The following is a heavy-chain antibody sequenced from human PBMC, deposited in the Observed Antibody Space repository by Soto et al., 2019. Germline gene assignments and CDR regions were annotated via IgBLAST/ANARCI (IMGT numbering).Heavy chain of an antibody. CDR2: ITDDGSTT. CDR3: TRGPRPTSMGTGAF. V-gene: IGHV3-74*01. D-gene: IGHD3-10*01. J-gene: IGHJ4*02. Sequence: GGSLRLSCETSGFIFSMYWMHWVRQVPGKGPQWVARITDDGSTTYYAASVGGRFTISRDNAKNALYLQMTSLRADDTAVYYCTRGPRPTSMGTGAFWAQGTLVTVSS. CDR1: GFIFSMYW.